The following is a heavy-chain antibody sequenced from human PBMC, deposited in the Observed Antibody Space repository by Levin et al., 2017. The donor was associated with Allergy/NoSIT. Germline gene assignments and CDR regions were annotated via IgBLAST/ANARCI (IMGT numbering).Heavy chain of an antibody. CDR2: INPNSGGT. V-gene: IGHV1-2*06. D-gene: IGHD5-18*01. J-gene: IGHJ5*02. CDR1: GYTFTGYY. CDR3: ARAQVGQLWVNWFDP. Sequence: ASVKVSCKASGYTFTGYYMHWVRQAPGQGLEWMGRINPNSGGTNYAQKFQGRVTMTRDTSISTAYMELSRLRSDDTAVYYCARAQVGQLWVNWFDPWGQGTLVTVSS.